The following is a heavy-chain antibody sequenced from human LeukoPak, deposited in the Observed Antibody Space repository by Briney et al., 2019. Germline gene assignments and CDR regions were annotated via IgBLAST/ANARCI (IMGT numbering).Heavy chain of an antibody. V-gene: IGHV1-2*02. CDR2: INPNSGGT. J-gene: IGHJ6*03. Sequence: ASVKVSCKASGYTFTKSYIHWVRQAPGQGLEWMGWINPNSGGTNYAQKFQGRVTMTRDTSISTAYMELSRLRSDDTAVYYCARGGSYYDSSGYSYYYYYMDVWGKGTTVTVSS. CDR3: ARGGSYYDSSGYSYYYYYMDV. D-gene: IGHD3-22*01. CDR1: GYTFTKSY.